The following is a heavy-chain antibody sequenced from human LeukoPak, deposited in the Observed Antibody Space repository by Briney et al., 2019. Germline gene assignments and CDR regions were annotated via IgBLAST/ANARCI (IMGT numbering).Heavy chain of an antibody. V-gene: IGHV3-21*01. CDR1: GFTFSNFT. CDR2: ISRSGSYI. CDR3: ARHADIVVVPAAKGGIDY. D-gene: IGHD2-2*01. Sequence: PGGSLRLSCAASGFTFSNFTMNWVRQAPGKGLEWVSLISRSGSYIKYADSVKGRFTISRDNAKNSLYLQMNSLRAEDTAVYYCARHADIVVVPAAKGGIDYWGQGTLVTVSS. J-gene: IGHJ4*02.